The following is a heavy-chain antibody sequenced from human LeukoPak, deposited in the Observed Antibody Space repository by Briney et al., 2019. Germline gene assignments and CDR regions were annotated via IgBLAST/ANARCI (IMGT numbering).Heavy chain of an antibody. D-gene: IGHD3-10*01. Sequence: SQTLSLTCTVSGGSISSGGYYWSWIRQPPGKGLEWIGYIYHSGGTYYNPSLKSRVTISVDTSKNQFSLKLSSVTAADTAVYYCARVDYYGSGSYYKRGWFDPWGQGTLVTVSS. CDR2: IYHSGGT. J-gene: IGHJ5*02. CDR1: GGSISSGGYY. V-gene: IGHV4-30-2*01. CDR3: ARVDYYGSGSYYKRGWFDP.